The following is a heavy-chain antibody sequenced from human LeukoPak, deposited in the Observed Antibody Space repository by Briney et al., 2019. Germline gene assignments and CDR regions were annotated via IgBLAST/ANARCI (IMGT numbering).Heavy chain of an antibody. CDR1: GFTVSSNH. J-gene: IGHJ4*02. D-gene: IGHD2-2*01. Sequence: GGSLRLSCAASGFTVSSNHMTWVRQAPGKGLEWVSVIYSGGSTYYTDSVKGRFIISRDNSRNTLYLQVNNLRAEDTAVYYCARAWAPAGLSFDYWGPGTLVTVSS. V-gene: IGHV3-53*01. CDR3: ARAWAPAGLSFDY. CDR2: IYSGGST.